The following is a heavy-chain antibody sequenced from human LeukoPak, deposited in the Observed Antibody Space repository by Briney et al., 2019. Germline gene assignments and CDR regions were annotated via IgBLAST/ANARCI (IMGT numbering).Heavy chain of an antibody. J-gene: IGHJ4*02. Sequence: GGSLRLSCAASGFTFSSYSMNWVRQAPGKGLEWVSSISSSSSYIYYADSVKGRFTISRDNAKNSLYLQMNSLRAEDTAVYYCARGEISSGWYGVSGGDYWGQGTLVTVSS. D-gene: IGHD6-19*01. V-gene: IGHV3-21*01. CDR1: GFTFSSYS. CDR2: ISSSSSYI. CDR3: ARGEISSGWYGVSGGDY.